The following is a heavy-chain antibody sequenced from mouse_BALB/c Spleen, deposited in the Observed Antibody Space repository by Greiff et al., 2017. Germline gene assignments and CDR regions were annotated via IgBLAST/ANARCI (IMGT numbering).Heavy chain of an antibody. D-gene: IGHD2-1*01. CDR3: ARFTVSTYYAMDY. CDR1: GYTFTSYV. CDR2: INPYNDGT. J-gene: IGHJ4*01. V-gene: IGHV1-14*01. Sequence: VQLKQSGPELVKPGASVKMSCKASGYTFTSYVMHWVKQKPGQGLEWIGYINPYNDGTKYNEKFKGKATLTSDKSSSTAYMELSSLTSEDSAVYYCARFTVSTYYAMDYWGQGTSVTVSS.